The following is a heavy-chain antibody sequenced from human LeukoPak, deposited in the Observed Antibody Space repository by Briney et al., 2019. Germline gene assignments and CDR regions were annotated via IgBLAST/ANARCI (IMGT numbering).Heavy chain of an antibody. V-gene: IGHV3-30*02. J-gene: IGHJ3*02. CDR2: IRYDGSNK. CDR1: GFTFSSYG. D-gene: IGHD2-2*01. CDR3: AKVPKYCSSTSCPWPDI. Sequence: GGSLRLSCAASGFTFSSYGMHWVRQAPGKGLEWVAFIRYDGSNKYYADSVKGRFTISRDNSKNTLYLQMNSLRAEDTAVYYCAKVPKYCSSTSCPWPDIWGQGTMVTVSS.